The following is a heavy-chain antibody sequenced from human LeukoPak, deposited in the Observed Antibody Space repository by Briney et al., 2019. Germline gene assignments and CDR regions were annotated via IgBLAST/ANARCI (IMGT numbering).Heavy chain of an antibody. Sequence: SETLSLTCAVCGGSFSGYSWSWSRQPPGKGLEWIGEINHSGSTNYNPSLKSRVTISVDTSKNQFSLKLSSVTAADTAVYYCARARRSSTSLIGGMDVWGQGTTFTVSS. CDR3: ARARRSSTSLIGGMDV. D-gene: IGHD2-2*01. J-gene: IGHJ6*02. CDR2: INHSGST. CDR1: GGSFSGYS. V-gene: IGHV4-34*01.